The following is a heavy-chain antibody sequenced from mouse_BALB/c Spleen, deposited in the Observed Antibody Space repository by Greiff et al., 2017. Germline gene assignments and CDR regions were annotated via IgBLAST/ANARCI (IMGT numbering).Heavy chain of an antibody. J-gene: IGHJ1*01. CDR2: IYPGDGDT. V-gene: IGHV1-80*01. D-gene: IGHD2-1*01. CDR1: GYAFSSYW. Sequence: VQLQQSGAELVRPGSSVKISCKASGYAFSSYWMNWVKQRPGQGLEWIGQIYPGDGDTNSNGKFKGKATLTADKSSSTAYMQLSSLTSEDSAVYFCALYYGKGNWYFDVWGAGTTVTVSS. CDR3: ALYYGKGNWYFDV.